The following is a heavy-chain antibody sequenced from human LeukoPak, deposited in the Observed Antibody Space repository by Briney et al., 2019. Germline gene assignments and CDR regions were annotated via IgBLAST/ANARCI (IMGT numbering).Heavy chain of an antibody. D-gene: IGHD2/OR15-2a*01. CDR3: ARVSFCPRCHFDY. V-gene: IGHV3-74*03. CDR1: GFSFSSYW. CDR2: ISPDGSSA. Sequence: GGSLRLSCAASGFSFSSYWVHWVRQAPGKGLGWVARISPDGSSALSADSVRGRFTISRDNADNTLYLQLNSLRAEDTAVYYCARVSFCPRCHFDYWGQGTLVTVSS. J-gene: IGHJ4*02.